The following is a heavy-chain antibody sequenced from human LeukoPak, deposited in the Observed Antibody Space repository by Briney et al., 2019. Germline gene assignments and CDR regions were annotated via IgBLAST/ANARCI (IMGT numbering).Heavy chain of an antibody. CDR3: ARVSSITIFGVVTGYDAFDI. CDR2: IYYSGST. V-gene: IGHV4-38-2*02. D-gene: IGHD3-3*01. Sequence: SETLSLTCTVSGYSISSGYYWGWIRQPPGKGLEWIGSIYYSGSTYYNPSLKSRVTISVDTSKNQFSLELSSVTAADTAVYYCARVSSITIFGVVTGYDAFDIWGQGTMVTVSS. CDR1: GYSISSGYY. J-gene: IGHJ3*02.